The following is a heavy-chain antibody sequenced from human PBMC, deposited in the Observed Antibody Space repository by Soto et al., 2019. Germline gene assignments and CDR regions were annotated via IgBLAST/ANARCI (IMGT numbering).Heavy chain of an antibody. Sequence: PSETLSLTCAVYGGSFSGYYWSWIRQPPGKGLEWIGEINHSGSTNYNPSLKSRVTISVDTSKNQFSLKLSSVTAADTAVYYCARVPLRPVINPYYFDYWGQGTLVTVSS. CDR3: ARVPLRPVINPYYFDY. D-gene: IGHD2-21*01. J-gene: IGHJ4*02. CDR1: GGSFSGYY. V-gene: IGHV4-34*01. CDR2: INHSGST.